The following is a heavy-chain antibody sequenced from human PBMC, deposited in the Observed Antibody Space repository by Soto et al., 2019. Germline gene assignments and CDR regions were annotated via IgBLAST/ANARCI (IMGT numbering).Heavy chain of an antibody. V-gene: IGHV3-43*01. CDR1: GFTFDDYT. Sequence: EVQLVESGGVVVQPGGSLRLSCAASGFTFDDYTMHWVRQAPGKSLEWVSLISWDGSKAYYEDYVKGRFTISRDNSKNSQHLQMNSLTTEDSASYDCATASAAVTGAYCYYAMEVWGQGTTVTVSS. CDR3: ATASAAVTGAYCYYAMEV. D-gene: IGHD6-19*01. J-gene: IGHJ6*02. CDR2: ISWDGSKA.